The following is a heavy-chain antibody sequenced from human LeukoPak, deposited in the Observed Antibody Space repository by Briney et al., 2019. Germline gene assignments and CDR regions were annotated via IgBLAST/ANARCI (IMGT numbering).Heavy chain of an antibody. J-gene: IGHJ4*02. V-gene: IGHV3-15*01. CDR2: IKSKTDGGTT. CDR3: TTDWYYYDSSGYSPYYFDY. D-gene: IGHD3-22*01. CDR1: GFTFSNAW. Sequence: PGGSLRLSCAASGFTFSNAWMSWVRQAPGKGLGWVGRIKSKTDGGTTDDAAPVKGRFTISRDDSKNTLYLQMNSLKTEDTAVYYCTTDWYYYDSSGYSPYYFDYWGQGTLVTVSS.